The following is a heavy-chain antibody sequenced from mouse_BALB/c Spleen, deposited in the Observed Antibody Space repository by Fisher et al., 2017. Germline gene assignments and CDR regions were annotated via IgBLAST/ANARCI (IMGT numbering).Heavy chain of an antibody. V-gene: IGHV5-12*01. D-gene: IGHD2-1*01. J-gene: IGHJ4*01. CDR3: ARQRIYYGKVYAMDY. Sequence: RFTISRDNAKNTLYLQMSRLKSEDTAMYYCARQRIYYGKVYAMDYWGQGTSVTVSS.